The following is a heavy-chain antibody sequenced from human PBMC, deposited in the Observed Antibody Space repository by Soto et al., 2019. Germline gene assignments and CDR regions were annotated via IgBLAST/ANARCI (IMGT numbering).Heavy chain of an antibody. J-gene: IGHJ6*03. V-gene: IGHV1-69*13. CDR2: IIPIFGTA. Sequence: SVKVSCKASGGTFSSYAISWVRQAPGQGLEWMGGIIPIFGTANYAQKFQGRVTITADESTSTAYMELSSLRSEDTAVYYCYGDYHPYYYMDVWGKGTTVTVSS. D-gene: IGHD4-17*01. CDR3: YGDYHPYYYMDV. CDR1: GGTFSSYA.